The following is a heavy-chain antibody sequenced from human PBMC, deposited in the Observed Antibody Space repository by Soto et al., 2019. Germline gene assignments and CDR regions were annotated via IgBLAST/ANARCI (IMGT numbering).Heavy chain of an antibody. Sequence: GGSLRLSCAASGFTFSHAWMSWVRQAPGKGLEWVGRIKSKTDGGTTDYAAPVKGRFTISRDDSKNTLYLQMNSLKTEDTAVYYCTTRGVIVVVPAPYGMDVWGQGTTVTVSS. CDR2: IKSKTDGGTT. J-gene: IGHJ6*02. CDR3: TTRGVIVVVPAPYGMDV. D-gene: IGHD2-2*01. V-gene: IGHV3-15*01. CDR1: GFTFSHAW.